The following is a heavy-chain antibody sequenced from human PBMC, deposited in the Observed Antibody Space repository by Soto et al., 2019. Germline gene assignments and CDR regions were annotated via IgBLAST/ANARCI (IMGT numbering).Heavy chain of an antibody. CDR1: EDSVSSNSAA. D-gene: IGHD3-22*01. V-gene: IGHV6-1*01. CDR3: ARDVRENYYDSRGYYSYYNGMDV. J-gene: IGHJ6*02. Sequence: SQTLSLTCAISEDSVSSNSAAWNWIRQSPSRGLEWLGRTYYRSKWYNDNAVSVKSRITINPDTSKNQFSLQLNSMTPEDTAVYYCARDVRENYYDSRGYYSYYNGMDVWGQGNTVTVSS. CDR2: TYYRSKWYN.